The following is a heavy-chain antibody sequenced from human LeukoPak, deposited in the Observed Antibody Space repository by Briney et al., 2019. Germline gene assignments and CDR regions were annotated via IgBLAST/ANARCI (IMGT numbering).Heavy chain of an antibody. CDR3: ARVGVFGSSSPFDY. J-gene: IGHJ4*02. D-gene: IGHD6-13*01. CDR1: GGSFSGYY. CDR2: INHSGST. Sequence: SETLSLTCAVYGGSFSGYYWSWIRQPPGKGLEWTGEINHSGSTNYNPSLKSRVTISVDTSKNQFSLKLSSVTAADTAVYYCARVGVFGSSSPFDYWGQGTLVTVSS. V-gene: IGHV4-34*01.